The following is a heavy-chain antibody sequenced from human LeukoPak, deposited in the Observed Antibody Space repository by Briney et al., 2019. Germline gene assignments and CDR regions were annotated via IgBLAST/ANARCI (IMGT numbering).Heavy chain of an antibody. CDR2: IYSGGDT. J-gene: IGHJ5*02. Sequence: PGGSLRLSCAASGFTVSTNYISWVRQAPGQGLEWVSVIYSGGDTYYADSVKGRFTISRDNSKNTLYLQMNSLRAEDTAVYYCAKTVVAARSYWFDPWGQGTLVTVSS. CDR3: AKTVVAARSYWFDP. D-gene: IGHD2-15*01. CDR1: GFTVSTNY. V-gene: IGHV3-53*01.